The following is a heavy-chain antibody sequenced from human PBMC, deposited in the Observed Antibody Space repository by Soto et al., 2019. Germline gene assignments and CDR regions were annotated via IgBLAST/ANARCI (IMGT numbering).Heavy chain of an antibody. CDR3: ARVPDR. Sequence: SETLSLTCAVSGGSISSSSYYWGWIRQPPGKGLEWIGGIYYSGSTYYNPSLKSRVTISVDRSKNQFSLKLSSVTAADTAVYYCARVPDRWGQGTLVTVSS. J-gene: IGHJ5*02. CDR2: IYYSGST. CDR1: GGSISSSSYY. V-gene: IGHV4-39*07. D-gene: IGHD2-2*01.